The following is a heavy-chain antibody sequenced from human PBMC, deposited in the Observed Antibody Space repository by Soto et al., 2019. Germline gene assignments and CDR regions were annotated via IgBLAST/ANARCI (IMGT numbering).Heavy chain of an antibody. V-gene: IGHV1-69*06. D-gene: IGHD6-13*01. CDR3: ANSPRLIAAAGTDWFDP. Sequence: ASVKVSCKASGGTFSSYAISWVRQAPGQGLEWMGGIIPIFGTASYAQKFQGSVTITADKSTSTAYMELSSLRSEDTAVYYCANSPRLIAAAGTDWFDPWGQGTLVTVSS. CDR1: GGTFSSYA. CDR2: IIPIFGTA. J-gene: IGHJ5*02.